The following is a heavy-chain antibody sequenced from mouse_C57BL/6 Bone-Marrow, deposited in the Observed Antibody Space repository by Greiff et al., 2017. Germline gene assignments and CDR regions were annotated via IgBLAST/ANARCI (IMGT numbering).Heavy chain of an antibody. CDR3: ARHEDNLGAMDY. Sequence: QVQLQQSGAELVKPGASVKLSCKASGYTFTEYTIHWVKQRSGHGLEWIGWFYPGSGSIKYNEKFKDKATLTAYKSSSTVYMELSSLTSEDSAVYFCARHEDNLGAMDYWGQGTSVTVSS. CDR1: GYTFTEYT. CDR2: FYPGSGSI. J-gene: IGHJ4*01. V-gene: IGHV1-62-2*01.